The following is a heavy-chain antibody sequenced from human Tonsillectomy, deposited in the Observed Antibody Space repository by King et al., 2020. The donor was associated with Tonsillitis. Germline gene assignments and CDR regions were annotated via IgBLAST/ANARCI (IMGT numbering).Heavy chain of an antibody. CDR3: ARGEQYYDFWSGYYYFDA. V-gene: IGHV3-48*01. J-gene: IGHJ4*02. Sequence: VQLEESGGGLVQPGGSLRLSCAASGFTFSSYSMNWVRQAPGKGLEWIAYITSTTNTIYYADSVRGRFTVSRDNAKNSLYLQMNSLRAEDTAVYFCARGEQYYDFWSGYYYFDAWGQGTLVTVSS. D-gene: IGHD3-3*01. CDR2: ITSTTNTI. CDR1: GFTFSSYS.